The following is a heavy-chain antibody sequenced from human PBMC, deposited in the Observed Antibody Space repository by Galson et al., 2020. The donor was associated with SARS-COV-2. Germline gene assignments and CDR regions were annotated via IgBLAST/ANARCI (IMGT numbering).Heavy chain of an antibody. Sequence: GESLKISCAASGFTFSSYGMPWVRQAPGKGLEWVAVISYDGSNKYYADSVKGRFTISRDNSKNTLYLQMNSLRAEDTAVYYCAKEQLWLPYFDYWGQGTLVTVSS. D-gene: IGHD5-18*01. CDR2: ISYDGSNK. CDR1: GFTFSSYG. CDR3: AKEQLWLPYFDY. J-gene: IGHJ4*02. V-gene: IGHV3-30*18.